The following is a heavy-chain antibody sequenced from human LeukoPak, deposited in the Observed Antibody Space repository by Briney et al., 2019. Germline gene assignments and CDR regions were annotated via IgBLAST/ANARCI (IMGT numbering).Heavy chain of an antibody. CDR2: MDPSGSQK. J-gene: IGHJ4*02. D-gene: IGHD1-1*01. CDR1: GFTFNRSW. Sequence: PGGSLRLSCAASGFTFNRSWMNWVRRAPGKGLEWVANMDPSGSQKRYVDSVKGRFIISKDNPGASLYLDMYNLRAEDTAIYYCAIWTSVNYWGQGTLVTVSS. CDR3: AIWTSVNY. V-gene: IGHV3-7*01.